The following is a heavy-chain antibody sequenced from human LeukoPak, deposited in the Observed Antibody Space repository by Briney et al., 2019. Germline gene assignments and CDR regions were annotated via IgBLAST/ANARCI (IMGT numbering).Heavy chain of an antibody. CDR3: AREPNHYYGSGSYYKGTDY. CDR1: GGSISSYY. CDR2: IYSSGST. J-gene: IGHJ4*02. Sequence: SETLSLTCTVSGGSISSYYWSWIRQPAGKGLEWIGRIYSSGSTNYNPSLKSRVTMSVDTSKKQFSLKLSSVTAADTAVYYCAREPNHYYGSGSYYKGTDYWGQGTLVTVSS. D-gene: IGHD3-10*01. V-gene: IGHV4-4*07.